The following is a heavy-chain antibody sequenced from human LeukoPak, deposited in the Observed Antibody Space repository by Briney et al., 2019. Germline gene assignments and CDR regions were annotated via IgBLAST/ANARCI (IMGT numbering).Heavy chain of an antibody. CDR3: AKDNAVDSPYYFDY. V-gene: IGHV3-23*01. CDR2: VTATSGTT. J-gene: IGHJ4*02. CDR1: GFTFRDYA. D-gene: IGHD2-8*01. Sequence: GGSLGLSCAASGFTFRDYAMSWVRQAPGKGLEWVSGVTATSGTTKYADSVKGRFTISRDNSKNTLSLQMNSLRAEDTAVYYCAKDNAVDSPYYFDYWGQGTLVTVSS.